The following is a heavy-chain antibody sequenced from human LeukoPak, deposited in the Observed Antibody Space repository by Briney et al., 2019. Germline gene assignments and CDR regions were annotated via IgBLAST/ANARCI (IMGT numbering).Heavy chain of an antibody. CDR1: RFTFSSFD. J-gene: IGHJ4*02. CDR3: ARELAVAATGTFES. V-gene: IGHV3-48*03. CDR2: ISGSGTTI. D-gene: IGHD6-19*01. Sequence: GGSLRLSCAASRFTFSSFDLNWVRQAPGKGLEWVTYISGSGTTIYYADSVKGRFTISRDNAKNSLYLHMNSLRAEDTAVYYCARELAVAATGTFESWGQGTLVTVSS.